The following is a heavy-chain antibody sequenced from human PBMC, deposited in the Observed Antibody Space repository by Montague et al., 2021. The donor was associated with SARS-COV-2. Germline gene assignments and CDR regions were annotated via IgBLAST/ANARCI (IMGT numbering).Heavy chain of an antibody. CDR1: GGSITRNYY. CDR3: ARPLVRGVPKAFDI. V-gene: IGHV4-39*01. J-gene: IGHJ3*02. CDR2: IHYSGTN. Sequence: SETLSLTCTVSGGSITRNYYWGWIRQPPGKGLDWVGNIHYSGTNXXNPSLESRVTISVDASKNQFSLYLTSVTAADTAVYYCARPLVRGVPKAFDIWGRGALVIVSS. D-gene: IGHD3-10*01.